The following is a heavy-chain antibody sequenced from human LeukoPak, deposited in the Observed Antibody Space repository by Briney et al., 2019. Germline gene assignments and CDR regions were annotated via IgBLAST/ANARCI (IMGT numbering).Heavy chain of an antibody. V-gene: IGHV3-9*03. CDR2: TSWNSGSI. Sequence: GGSLRLSCAASGFTFDDYAMHWVRQAAGKGLEWVSGTSWNSGSIVYADSVKGRFTITTDNAKNSPYLQMNSLRAEDMALYYCAKGYCSSTSCYPFDYWGQGTLVTVSS. CDR3: AKGYCSSTSCYPFDY. CDR1: GFTFDDYA. D-gene: IGHD2-2*01. J-gene: IGHJ4*02.